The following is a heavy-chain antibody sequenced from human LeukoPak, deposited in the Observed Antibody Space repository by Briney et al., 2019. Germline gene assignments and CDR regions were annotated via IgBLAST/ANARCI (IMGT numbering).Heavy chain of an antibody. CDR1: GGSISSYY. Sequence: TSETLSLTCTVSGGSISSYYWSWIRQPPGKGLEWIGYIHYSGSTNYNPSLKSRVTISADTTKNQFSLKLTSVTAADTAVYYCARQAHCTSDLCYPFDYWGQGTLVTVSS. D-gene: IGHD2-8*01. CDR3: ARQAHCTSDLCYPFDY. CDR2: IHYSGST. V-gene: IGHV4-59*08. J-gene: IGHJ4*02.